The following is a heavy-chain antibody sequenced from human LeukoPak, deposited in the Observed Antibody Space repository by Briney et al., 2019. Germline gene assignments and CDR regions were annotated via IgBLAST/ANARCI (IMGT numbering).Heavy chain of an antibody. J-gene: IGHJ5*02. CDR3: ASYNWNYQYNWFDP. Sequence: GGSLRLSCAASGFTFSSYAMSWARQAPGKGLEWVSAISGSGGSTYYADSVKGRFTISRDNSKDTLYLQMNSLRAEDTAVYYCASYNWNYQYNWFDPWGQGTLVTVSS. D-gene: IGHD1-7*01. CDR1: GFTFSSYA. V-gene: IGHV3-23*01. CDR2: ISGSGGST.